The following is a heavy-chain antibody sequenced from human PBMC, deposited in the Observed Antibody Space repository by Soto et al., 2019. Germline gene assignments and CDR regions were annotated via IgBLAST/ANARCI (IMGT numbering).Heavy chain of an antibody. Sequence: ASVKVSCKASGYTFTSYGISWVRQAPGQGLEWMGWISAYNGNTNYAQKLQGRVTMTTDTSTSTAYMELRSLRSDDTAVYYCARDQRPRDYYDSSGYSDYWGQGTLVTVSS. CDR2: ISAYNGNT. CDR3: ARDQRPRDYYDSSGYSDY. V-gene: IGHV1-18*01. D-gene: IGHD3-22*01. CDR1: GYTFTSYG. J-gene: IGHJ4*02.